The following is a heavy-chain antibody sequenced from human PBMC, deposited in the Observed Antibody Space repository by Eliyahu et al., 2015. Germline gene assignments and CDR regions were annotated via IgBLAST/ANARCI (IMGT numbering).Heavy chain of an antibody. V-gene: IGHV3-66*01. D-gene: IGHD1-7*01. Sequence: VESGGGLVQPGGSLRLSCAASGFTVNSNYMNWVRQAPGKGLEWVSDISIGGSTHYADSVKGRFTISSDHSKNTLYLQLNSLRTEDTAVYFCATRTKNWNYALDVWGQGTRSPSP. J-gene: IGHJ6*02. CDR2: ISIGGST. CDR1: GFTVNSNY. CDR3: ATRTKNWNYALDV.